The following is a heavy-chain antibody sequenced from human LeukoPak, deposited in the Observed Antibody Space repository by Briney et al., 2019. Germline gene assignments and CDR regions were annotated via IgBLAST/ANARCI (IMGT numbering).Heavy chain of an antibody. D-gene: IGHD3-10*01. Sequence: PSETLSLTCTVSGGSISSDGYYWSWIRQHPGKGLEWIGYIYYSGSTYYNPSLKSRVTISVDTSKNQFSLKLSSVTAADTVVYYCARGLRRGSGSYYTYWGQGTLVTVSS. J-gene: IGHJ4*02. CDR3: ARGLRRGSGSYYTY. V-gene: IGHV4-31*03. CDR2: IYYSGST. CDR1: GGSISSDGYY.